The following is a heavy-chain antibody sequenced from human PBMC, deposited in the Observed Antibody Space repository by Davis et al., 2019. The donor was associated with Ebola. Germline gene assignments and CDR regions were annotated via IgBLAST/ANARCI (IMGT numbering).Heavy chain of an antibody. V-gene: IGHV3-23*01. D-gene: IGHD5-24*01. CDR1: GFTFSSYA. CDR2: ISGSGGST. J-gene: IGHJ6*03. CDR3: ARVSQEMVYYYYYMDV. Sequence: PGGSLRLSCAASGFTFSSYAMSWVRQAPGKGLEWVSAISGSGGSTYYADSVKGRFTISRDNSKNTLYLQMNSLRAEDTAVYYCARVSQEMVYYYYYMDVWGKGTTVTVSS.